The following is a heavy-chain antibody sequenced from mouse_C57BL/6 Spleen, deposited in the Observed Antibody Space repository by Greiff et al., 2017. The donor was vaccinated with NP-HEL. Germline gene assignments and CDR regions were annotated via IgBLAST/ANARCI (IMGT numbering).Heavy chain of an antibody. CDR3: ARGDNWDGGDY. D-gene: IGHD4-1*02. CDR2: IYPGDGDT. CDR1: GYAFSSSW. J-gene: IGHJ2*01. Sequence: QVQLKESGPELVKPGASVKISCKASGYAFSSSWMNWVKQRPGTGLEWIGRIYPGDGDTNYNGKFKGKATLTADKSSSTAYMQLSSLTSEDSAVYFCARGDNWDGGDYWGQGTTLTVSS. V-gene: IGHV1-82*01.